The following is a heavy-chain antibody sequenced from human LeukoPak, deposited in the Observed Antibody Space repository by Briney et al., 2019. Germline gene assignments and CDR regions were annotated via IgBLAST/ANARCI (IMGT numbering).Heavy chain of an antibody. V-gene: IGHV4-59*12. Sequence: SETLSLTCTVSGGSISSYYWSWIRQPPGKGLEWIGYIYYSGSTNYNPSLKSRVTISVDKSKNQFSLKLSSVTAADTAVYYCARRYCSGGSCYVPYFDYWGQGTLVTVSS. CDR2: IYYSGST. CDR3: ARRYCSGGSCYVPYFDY. J-gene: IGHJ4*02. CDR1: GGSISSYY. D-gene: IGHD2-15*01.